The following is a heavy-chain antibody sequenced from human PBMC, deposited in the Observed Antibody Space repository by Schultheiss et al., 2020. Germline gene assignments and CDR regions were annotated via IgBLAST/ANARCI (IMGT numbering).Heavy chain of an antibody. V-gene: IGHV4-61*02. D-gene: IGHD3-10*01. J-gene: IGHJ2*01. Sequence: SETLSLTCTVSGGSISSDSYYWNWIRQPAGKGLEWIGRIYTSGSTNYNPSLKSRVTISVDTSKNQFSLKLSSVTAADTAVYYCARDRAYGSGNYEPYWYFDLWGRGTLVTVSS. CDR3: ARDRAYGSGNYEPYWYFDL. CDR2: IYTSGST. CDR1: GGSISSDSYY.